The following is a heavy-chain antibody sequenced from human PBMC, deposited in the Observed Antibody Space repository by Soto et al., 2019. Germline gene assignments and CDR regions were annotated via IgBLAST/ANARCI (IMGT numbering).Heavy chain of an antibody. J-gene: IGHJ4*02. Sequence: SETLSLTCTVSGGSISSSSYYWGWIRQPPGKGLEWIGSIYYSGSTYYNPSLKSRVTISVDTSKNQFSLKLSSVTAADTAVYYCARQTIAVAGRKIDYWGQGTLVTVSS. CDR1: GGSISSSSYY. V-gene: IGHV4-39*01. CDR3: ARQTIAVAGRKIDY. CDR2: IYYSGST. D-gene: IGHD6-19*01.